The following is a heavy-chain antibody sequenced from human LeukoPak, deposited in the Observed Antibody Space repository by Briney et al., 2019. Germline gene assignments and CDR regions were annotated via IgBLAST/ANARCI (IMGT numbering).Heavy chain of an antibody. V-gene: IGHV3-74*01. J-gene: IGHJ6*03. CDR3: ARDHRGSGSRYYYYYMDV. D-gene: IGHD3-10*01. CDR1: GFTFSRYW. CDR2: INSDGSST. Sequence: PWGSLRLSCVASGFTFSRYWMHWVRQAPGKGLVWVSRINSDGSSTSYADSVKGRFTISRDNAKNTLYLQMNSLRAEDTAVYYCARDHRGSGSRYYYYYMDVWGKGTTVTISS.